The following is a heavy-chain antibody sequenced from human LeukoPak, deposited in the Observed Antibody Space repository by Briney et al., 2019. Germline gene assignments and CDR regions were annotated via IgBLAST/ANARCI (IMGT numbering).Heavy chain of an antibody. V-gene: IGHV4-59*01. CDR3: ARGGTVTTGDY. CDR2: IYYSGST. D-gene: IGHD4-17*01. Sequence: SETLSLTCTVSGGSISSYYWSWIRQPPGKGLEWIGYIYYSGSTNYNPSLKSRVTISVDTSKNQFPLKLSSVTAADTAVYYCARGGTVTTGDYWGQGTLVTVSS. J-gene: IGHJ4*02. CDR1: GGSISSYY.